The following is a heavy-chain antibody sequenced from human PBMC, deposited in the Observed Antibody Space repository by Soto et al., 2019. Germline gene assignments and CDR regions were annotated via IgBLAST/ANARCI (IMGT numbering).Heavy chain of an antibody. CDR3: ARAPETPPIFGVVRPYFFDF. Sequence: QVQLQESGPGLVKSSQTLSLTCTVSGVSISSGGSYWSWIRQRPGKGLEWIGYIFYSDSFYYTPSLKGRVVILADTSKNQFTLKLSSVTDADTAVYYGARAPETPPIFGVVRPYFFDFWGQGTLVTVSS. D-gene: IGHD3-3*01. J-gene: IGHJ4*02. CDR2: IFYSDSF. V-gene: IGHV4-31*03. CDR1: GVSISSGGSY.